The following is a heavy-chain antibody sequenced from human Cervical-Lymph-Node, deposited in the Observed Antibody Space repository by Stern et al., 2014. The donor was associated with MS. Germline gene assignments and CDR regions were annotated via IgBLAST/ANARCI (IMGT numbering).Heavy chain of an antibody. CDR1: GGSFTGYF. V-gene: IGHV4-34*01. CDR2: INHRGRV. J-gene: IGHJ5*02. D-gene: IGHD2-21*01. Sequence: QVQLQQWGAGLLKPSETLSLTCAVYGGSFTGYFWSWIRQLPGKGLEWIGEINHRGRVNYNPSLKSRVIMSVDTSKNQFSLNLTSVAVADTAVYYCARGPPLMVISWFDPWGQGTLVTVSS. CDR3: ARGPPLMVISWFDP.